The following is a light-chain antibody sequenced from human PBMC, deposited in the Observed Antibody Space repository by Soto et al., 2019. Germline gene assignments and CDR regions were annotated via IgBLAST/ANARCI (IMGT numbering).Light chain of an antibody. CDR1: QAIGKN. J-gene: IGKJ4*01. V-gene: IGKV1-16*01. CDR3: QQHESAPLT. CDR2: ASS. Sequence: DIQMTQSPTSLSASVGDRVTITCRASQAIGKNLAWFQQRPGKAPKSLIFASSNLRSGVPSRFSGSRAGTDFTLTISSLQPEDFGTYHCQQHESAPLTFGEGTKVEIK.